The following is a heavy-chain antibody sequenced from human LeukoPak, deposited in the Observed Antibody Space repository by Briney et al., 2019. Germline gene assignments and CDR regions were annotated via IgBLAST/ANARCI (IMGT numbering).Heavy chain of an antibody. D-gene: IGHD6-13*01. V-gene: IGHV3-21*01. CDR1: GFTISSYS. J-gene: IGHJ4*02. Sequence: GGSLRLSCAASGFTISSYSMNWVRQAPGKGLEWVSSISSGSAYIYYADSVKGRFTIFRDNGKNSLYLQMNSLRAEDTAVYYCARDIAGISDSWGQGTLVTVSS. CDR3: ARDIAGISDS. CDR2: ISSGSAYI.